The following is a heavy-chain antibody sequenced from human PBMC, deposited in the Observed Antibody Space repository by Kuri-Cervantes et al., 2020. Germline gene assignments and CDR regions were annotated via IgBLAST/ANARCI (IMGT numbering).Heavy chain of an antibody. V-gene: IGHV4-34*01. CDR3: ATAVPFGY. CDR1: GGSFSGYY. Sequence: SQTLSLTCAAYGGSFSGYYWSWIRQPPGKGLEWIGEINHSGSTDYNPSLKSRVTISIDTSKNQFSLKLSSVTAADTAVYYCATAVPFGYWGQGTPVTVSS. J-gene: IGHJ4*02. CDR2: INHSGST.